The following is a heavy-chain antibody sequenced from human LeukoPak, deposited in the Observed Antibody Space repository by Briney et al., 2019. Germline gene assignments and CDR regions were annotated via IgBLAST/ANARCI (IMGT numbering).Heavy chain of an antibody. Sequence: SETLSLTCTVSGGSISGYYWSWIRQPPGKGREWIGYIYYSGSTNYNPSLKSRVTISVDTFKNQSSLKLSSVTAADTAVYYCARRVVTAHWYFDLWGRGTLVTVYS. CDR3: ARRVVTAHWYFDL. CDR1: GGSISGYY. D-gene: IGHD2-21*02. CDR2: IYYSGST. J-gene: IGHJ2*01. V-gene: IGHV4-59*08.